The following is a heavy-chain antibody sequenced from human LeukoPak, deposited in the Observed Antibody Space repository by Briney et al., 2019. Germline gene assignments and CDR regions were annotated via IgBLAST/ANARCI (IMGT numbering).Heavy chain of an antibody. CDR2: IYHSGST. J-gene: IGHJ3*02. CDR3: ARNSYYDNSGEGVFDI. D-gene: IGHD3-22*01. CDR1: GGSISSGGYY. Sequence: SETLCLTCTVSGGSISSGGYYWSWIRQPPGKGLEWIGYIYHSGSTYYNPSLKSRVTISVDRSKNQFSLNLNSVTAADTAVYYCARNSYYDNSGEGVFDIWGQGTMVTVSS. V-gene: IGHV4-30-2*01.